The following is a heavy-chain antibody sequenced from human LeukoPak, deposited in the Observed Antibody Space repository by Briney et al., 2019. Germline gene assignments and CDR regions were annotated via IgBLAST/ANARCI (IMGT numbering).Heavy chain of an antibody. D-gene: IGHD6-19*01. CDR1: GYTFTGYY. J-gene: IGHJ5*02. V-gene: IGHV1-2*02. CDR2: INPNSGGT. CDR3: ARDEGTVAGRGFDP. Sequence: GSVKVSCKASGYTFTGYYMHWVRQAPGQGLEWMGWINPNSGGTNYAQKFQGRVTMTRDTSISTAYMELSRLRSDDTAVYYCARDEGTVAGRGFDPWGQGTLVTVSS.